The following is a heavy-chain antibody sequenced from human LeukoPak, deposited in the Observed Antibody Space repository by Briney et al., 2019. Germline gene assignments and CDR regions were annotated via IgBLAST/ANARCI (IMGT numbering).Heavy chain of an antibody. V-gene: IGHV3-11*06. CDR3: AGNPRKYCSGGSCYSGVGNWFDP. Sequence: GGSLRLSCAASGFTFSDSYMTWVRQAPGKGVEWVAYISGSGHDINYSDSVKGRFTISRDNSKNTLYLQMNSLRAEDTAVYYCAGNPRKYCSGGSCYSGVGNWFDPWGQGTLVTVSS. D-gene: IGHD2-15*01. CDR2: ISGSGHDI. CDR1: GFTFSDSY. J-gene: IGHJ5*02.